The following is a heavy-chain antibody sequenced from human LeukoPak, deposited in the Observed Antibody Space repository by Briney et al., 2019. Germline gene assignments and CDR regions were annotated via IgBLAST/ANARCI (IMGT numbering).Heavy chain of an antibody. CDR1: GFSFSGHW. D-gene: IGHD6-6*01. CDR3: ARGPNSNWSGLDF. CDR2: ISPTGSTT. J-gene: IGHJ4*02. Sequence: GGSLRLSCTASGFSFSGHWMHWARQLPGKGPVWVSRISPTGSTTSYADSVKGRFTVSRDNAKNTLYLQVNNLRAEDTAVYYCARGPNSNWSGLDFWGQGTLLTVSS. V-gene: IGHV3-74*01.